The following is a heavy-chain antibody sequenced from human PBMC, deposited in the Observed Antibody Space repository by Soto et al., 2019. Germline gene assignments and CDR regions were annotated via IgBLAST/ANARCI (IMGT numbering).Heavy chain of an antibody. CDR1: GGSFSCYY. J-gene: IGHJ4*02. V-gene: IGHV4-34*01. D-gene: IGHD3-10*01. Sequence: SETLSLTCAVYGGSFSCYYWIWIRQPPGKGLEWIGEINHSGSTNYNPSLKSRVTISVDTSKNQFSLKLSSVTAADTAVYYCARGWYYYGSATPYYFDYWGQGTLVTVSS. CDR2: INHSGST. CDR3: ARGWYYYGSATPYYFDY.